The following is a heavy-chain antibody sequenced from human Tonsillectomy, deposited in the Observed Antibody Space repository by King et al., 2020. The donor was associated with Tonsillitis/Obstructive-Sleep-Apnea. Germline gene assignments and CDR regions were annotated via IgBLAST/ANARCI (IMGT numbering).Heavy chain of an antibody. CDR2: INPSGGST. Sequence: QLVQSGAEVKKPGASVKVSCKASGYTFTSYYMHLVRQAPGQGLEWMGIINPSGGSTSYAQKFQGRVTMTRDTSTSTVYMELSSLRSEDTAVYYCARDPLLGFHFYYYYMDVWGKGTTVTVSS. V-gene: IGHV1-46*01. J-gene: IGHJ6*03. CDR1: GYTFTSYY. D-gene: IGHD2-21*01. CDR3: ARDPLLGFHFYYYYMDV.